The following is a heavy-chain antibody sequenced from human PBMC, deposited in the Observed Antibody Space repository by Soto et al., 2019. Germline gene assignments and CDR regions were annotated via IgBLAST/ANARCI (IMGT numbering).Heavy chain of an antibody. CDR3: VKDEGIEAMDV. D-gene: IGHD3-3*02. V-gene: IGHV3-21*01. CDR1: GFTFSRNT. Sequence: PGGSLRLSCVTSGFTFSRNTMNWVRQAPGKGLEWVASITSSGSYVYYADSVKGRFSASRDNAKNSLSLQMDSLRPDDTAVYFCVKDEGIEAMDVWSQGTTVTVSS. J-gene: IGHJ6*02. CDR2: ITSSGSYV.